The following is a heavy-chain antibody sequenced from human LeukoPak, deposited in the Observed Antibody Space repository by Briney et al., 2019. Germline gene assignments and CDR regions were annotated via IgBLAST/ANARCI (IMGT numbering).Heavy chain of an antibody. CDR3: ARDRGYGSGSYKGMDV. CDR2: ISAYNGNT. D-gene: IGHD3-10*01. V-gene: IGHV1-18*01. J-gene: IGHJ6*02. Sequence: ASVKVSCKASGYTFTSYGISWVRQAPGQGLEWMGWISAYNGNTNYAQKLQGRVTMTTDTSTSTAYMELRSLRSDDTAVYYCARDRGYGSGSYKGMDVWGQGTTVTVSS. CDR1: GYTFTSYG.